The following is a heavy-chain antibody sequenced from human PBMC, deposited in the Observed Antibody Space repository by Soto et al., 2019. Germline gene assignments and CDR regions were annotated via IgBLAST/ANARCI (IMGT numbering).Heavy chain of an antibody. Sequence: GESLKISCKGSGYSFTSYWIGWVRQMPGKGLEWMGIIYPGDSDTRYSPSFQGQVTTSADKSISTAYPQWSSLKASDTAMYYCARLRAARPWYFDYWGQGTLVTVSS. D-gene: IGHD6-6*01. CDR2: IYPGDSDT. CDR1: GYSFTSYW. J-gene: IGHJ4*02. CDR3: ARLRAARPWYFDY. V-gene: IGHV5-51*01.